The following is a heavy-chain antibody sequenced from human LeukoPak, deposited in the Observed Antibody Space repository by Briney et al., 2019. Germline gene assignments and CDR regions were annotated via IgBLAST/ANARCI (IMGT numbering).Heavy chain of an antibody. CDR2: ISAYNGNT. J-gene: IGHJ3*02. V-gene: IGHV1-18*01. CDR1: GYTFTSYG. D-gene: IGHD2-21*01. Sequence: GASVKVSCKASGYTFTSYGISWVRQAPGQGLEWMGWISAYNGNTNYAQKLQGRVTMTTDTSTSTAYMELRSLRSDDTAVYYCARDGSINYYSLGINDAFDIWGQGTMVTVSS. CDR3: ARDGSINYYSLGINDAFDI.